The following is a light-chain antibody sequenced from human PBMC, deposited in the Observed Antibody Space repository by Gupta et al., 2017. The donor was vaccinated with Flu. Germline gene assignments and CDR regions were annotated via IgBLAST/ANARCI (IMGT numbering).Light chain of an antibody. J-gene: IGKJ1*01. CDR1: QHITSRK. Sequence: DIVLTQSPGTLSLSPGERANLSCSAGQHITSRKLAWYQQKPGQAPRLLIFHASTRASGIPARFSGSGSGTEFTLTISSLQSEDFAVYYCLQYGGSPLTFGQGTKVVIK. V-gene: IGKV3-20*01. CDR2: HAS. CDR3: LQYGGSPLT.